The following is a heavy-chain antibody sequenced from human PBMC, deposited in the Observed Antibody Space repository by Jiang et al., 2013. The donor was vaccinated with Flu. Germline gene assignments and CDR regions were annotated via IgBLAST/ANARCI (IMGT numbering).Heavy chain of an antibody. CDR2: IYHSGST. V-gene: IGHV4-4*02. J-gene: IGHJ4*02. CDR3: ARVGSYGFYYFDY. Sequence: SGSGLVKPSGTLSLTCAVSGGSISSSNWWSWVRQPPGKGLEWIGEIYHSGSTNYNPSLKSRVTISVDKSKNQFSLKLSSVTAADTAVYYCARVGSYGFYYFDYWGQGTLVTVSS. D-gene: IGHD3-10*01. CDR1: GGSISSSNW.